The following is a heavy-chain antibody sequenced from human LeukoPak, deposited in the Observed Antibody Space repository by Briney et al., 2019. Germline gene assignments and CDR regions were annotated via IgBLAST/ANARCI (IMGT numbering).Heavy chain of an antibody. CDR2: IYYSGST. Sequence: SETLPLTCTVSGGSISSSSYYWGWIRQPPGKGLEWIGSIYYSGSTYYNPSLKSRVTISVDTSKNQFSLKLSSVTAADTAVYYCARHGNGYYYFDYWGQGTLVTVSS. J-gene: IGHJ4*02. CDR3: ARHGNGYYYFDY. D-gene: IGHD3-22*01. V-gene: IGHV4-39*01. CDR1: GGSISSSSYY.